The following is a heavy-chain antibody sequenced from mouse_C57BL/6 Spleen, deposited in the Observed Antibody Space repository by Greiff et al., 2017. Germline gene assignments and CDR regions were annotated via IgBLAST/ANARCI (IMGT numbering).Heavy chain of an antibody. D-gene: IGHD2-3*01. J-gene: IGHJ1*03. CDR3: ARGGYDGYYVVV. V-gene: IGHV1-53*01. CDR2: INPSNGGT. CDR1: GYTFTSYW. Sequence: QVQLQQPGTELVKPGASVKLSCKASGYTFTSYWMHWVKQRPGQGLEWIRNINPSNGGTNYNEKFKSKATLTVDKSSSTAYMQLSSLTSEDSAVYYCARGGYDGYYVVVWGTGTTVTVSS.